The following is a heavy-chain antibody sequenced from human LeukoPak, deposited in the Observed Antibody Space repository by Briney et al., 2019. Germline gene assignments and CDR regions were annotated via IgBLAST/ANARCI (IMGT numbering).Heavy chain of an antibody. D-gene: IGHD5-24*01. J-gene: IGHJ3*02. V-gene: IGHV4-4*09. Sequence: SETLSLTCTVSGGSISSYYWSWIRQPPGKGLGWIGYIYTSGSTNYNPSLKSRVTISVDTSKNQFSLKLSSVTAADTAVYYCAREMAAYDAFDIWGQGTMVTVSS. CDR1: GGSISSYY. CDR2: IYTSGST. CDR3: AREMAAYDAFDI.